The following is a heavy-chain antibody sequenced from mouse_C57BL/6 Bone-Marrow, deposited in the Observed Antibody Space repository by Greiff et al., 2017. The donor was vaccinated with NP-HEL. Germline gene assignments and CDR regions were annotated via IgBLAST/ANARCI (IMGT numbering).Heavy chain of an antibody. CDR3: ASRVISPYYAMGC. CDR1: GYTFTSSW. CDR2: IEPNSGGT. V-gene: IGHV1-72*01. Sequence: VQLQQPGAELVKPGASVKLSCKASGYTFTSSWLHWVKQRPGRGLEWIGRIEPNSGGTKYNEKLQSKATMTVDKPSSTAYMQLSGLTSEDSAVYYGASRVISPYYAMGCWGQGASVTVAS. J-gene: IGHJ4*01.